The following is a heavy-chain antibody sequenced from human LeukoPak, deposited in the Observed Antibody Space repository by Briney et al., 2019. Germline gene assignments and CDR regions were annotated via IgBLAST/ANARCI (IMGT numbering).Heavy chain of an antibody. Sequence: PGGSLRLSCAASGFTFSSYSMNWVRQAPGKGLEWVSYISSSSSTIYYADPVKGRFTISRDNAKNSLYLQMNSLRAEDTAVYYCASGRGPADAFDIWGQGTMVTVSS. V-gene: IGHV3-48*01. J-gene: IGHJ3*02. CDR3: ASGRGPADAFDI. D-gene: IGHD2-15*01. CDR1: GFTFSSYS. CDR2: ISSSSSTI.